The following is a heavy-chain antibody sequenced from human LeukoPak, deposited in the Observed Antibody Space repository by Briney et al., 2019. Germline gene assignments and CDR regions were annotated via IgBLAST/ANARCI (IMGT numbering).Heavy chain of an antibody. V-gene: IGHV4-61*02. Sequence: PSETLSLTCTVSGGSISSGSYYWSWIRQPAGKGLEWIGRIYTSGSTNYNPSLKSRVTISVDTSKNQFSLKLSSVTAADTAVYYCASGGDTAMVLDPWGQGTLVTVSS. CDR2: IYTSGST. CDR1: GGSISSGSYY. D-gene: IGHD5-18*01. J-gene: IGHJ5*02. CDR3: ASGGDTAMVLDP.